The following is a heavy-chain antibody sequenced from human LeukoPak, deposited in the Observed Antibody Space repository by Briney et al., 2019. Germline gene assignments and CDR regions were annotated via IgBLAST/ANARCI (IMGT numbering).Heavy chain of an antibody. J-gene: IGHJ4*02. CDR1: GFTFNTNA. V-gene: IGHV3-23*01. CDR3: AKCGNSGCHLIDY. CDR2: ISGRTGGT. Sequence: GGSLRLSCAASGFTFNTNAMSWVRQAPGKGLEWVSAISGRTGGTYYADSVKGRFTISRASSKSTLYLQMDSLRAEDTAVYYCAKCGNSGCHLIDYWGQGTLVTVSS. D-gene: IGHD5-12*01.